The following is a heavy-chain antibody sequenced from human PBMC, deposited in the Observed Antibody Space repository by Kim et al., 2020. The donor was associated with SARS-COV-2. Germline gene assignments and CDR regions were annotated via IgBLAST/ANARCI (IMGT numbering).Heavy chain of an antibody. CDR1: GFTFSRRA. V-gene: IGHV3-23*05. Sequence: GGSLRLSCAASGFTFSRRAMSWVRQVPGKGLEWIASVHNNNNPYYADSVNGRFTVSRDITKDKLYLQMNSLRADDTALYYCAKDHPSSGWPTFDSWVQGT. CDR3: AKDHPSSGWPTFDS. D-gene: IGHD6-25*01. CDR2: VHNNNNP. J-gene: IGHJ4*02.